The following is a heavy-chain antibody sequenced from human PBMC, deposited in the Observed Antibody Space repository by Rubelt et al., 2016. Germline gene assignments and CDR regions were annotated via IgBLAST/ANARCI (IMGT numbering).Heavy chain of an antibody. D-gene: IGHD2-2*02. Sequence: QVQLQESGPGLVKPSETLSLPCTVSGYSISSGYYWGWIRQPPGKGLEWIGSIYHLGRTFYNPSLKSRVTISVDPSKNQFSLKLSSVTAADTVVYYCARGPLYIGWNWFDPWGQGTLVTVSS. CDR1: GYSISSGYY. CDR2: IYHLGRT. V-gene: IGHV4-38-2*02. J-gene: IGHJ5*02. CDR3: ARGPLYIGWNWFDP.